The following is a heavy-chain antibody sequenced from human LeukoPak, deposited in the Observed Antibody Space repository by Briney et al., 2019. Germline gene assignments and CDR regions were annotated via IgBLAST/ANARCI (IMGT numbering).Heavy chain of an antibody. J-gene: IGHJ4*02. CDR3: ATDFEQDSWSGHSD. D-gene: IGHD3-3*01. Sequence: GGSLRLSCAASGFTFRSYAMSWVRQAPGQGLEWVSIIYASGASTNYADSVRGRFTTFRDNSNNMVYLQMNSLRAEDTPVYYCATDFEQDSWSGHSDWGQGTLVTVSS. V-gene: IGHV3-23*01. CDR2: IYASGAST. CDR1: GFTFRSYA.